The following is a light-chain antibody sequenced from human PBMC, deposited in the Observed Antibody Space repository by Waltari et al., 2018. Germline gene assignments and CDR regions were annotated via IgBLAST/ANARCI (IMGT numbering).Light chain of an antibody. V-gene: IGLV3-21*04. CDR1: NIGSKR. CDR3: QVWDSSSDHPGDV. CDR2: YDS. Sequence: SYVLTQPPSVSVAPGKTARITCGGNNIGSKRVHWYQQKPGQAPVLVIYYDSDRPSGIPERFSGSNSGNTATLTISRVEAGDEADYYCQVWDSSSDHPGDVFGSGTKVTVL. J-gene: IGLJ6*01.